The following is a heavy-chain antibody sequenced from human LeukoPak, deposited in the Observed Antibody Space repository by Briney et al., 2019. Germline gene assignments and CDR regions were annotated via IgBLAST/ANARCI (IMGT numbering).Heavy chain of an antibody. J-gene: IGHJ6*02. V-gene: IGHV4-4*07. CDR1: GGSISSYY. CDR2: IYTSGST. CDR3: ARDGSGWPNYYYYYGMDV. Sequence: PSETLSFTCTVSGGSISSYYWSWIRQPAGKGPEWIGRIYTSGSTNYNPSLKSRVTMSVDTSKNQFSLKLSSVTAADTAVYYCARDGSGWPNYYYYYGMDVWGQGTTVTVSS. D-gene: IGHD6-19*01.